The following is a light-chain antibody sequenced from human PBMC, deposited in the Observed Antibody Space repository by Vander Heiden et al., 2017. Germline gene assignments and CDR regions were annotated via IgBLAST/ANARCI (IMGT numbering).Light chain of an antibody. Sequence: DIVMTQSPDSLAVSLGERATINCKSSQSLLYSSNNRNYLAWYQQKPGQPPTLLIYWASARESGVPDRFSGSGSGTDFTLTISSLQAEDVAVYYCQQYFCTPLTFGGGTKVEIK. CDR2: WAS. CDR1: QSLLYSSNNRNY. V-gene: IGKV4-1*01. CDR3: QQYFCTPLT. J-gene: IGKJ4*01.